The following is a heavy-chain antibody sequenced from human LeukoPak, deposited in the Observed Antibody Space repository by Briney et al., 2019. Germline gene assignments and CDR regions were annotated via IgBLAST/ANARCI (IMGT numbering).Heavy chain of an antibody. CDR2: IWYDGSNK. Sequence: GGSLRLSCAASGFTFSSYGMHGVRQAPGKAREGVAVIWYDGSNKYYADSAKGRFTISRDNSKNTLYLQMNSLRAEDTAVYYCARDRATASFDYWGQGTLVTVSS. J-gene: IGHJ4*02. CDR1: GFTFSSYG. V-gene: IGHV3-33*01. D-gene: IGHD5-24*01. CDR3: ARDRATASFDY.